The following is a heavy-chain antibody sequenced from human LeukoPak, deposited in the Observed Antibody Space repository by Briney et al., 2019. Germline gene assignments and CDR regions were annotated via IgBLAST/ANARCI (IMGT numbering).Heavy chain of an antibody. CDR1: GGSISSGGYY. V-gene: IGHV4-31*03. J-gene: IGHJ3*02. CDR2: IYYSGST. Sequence: SETLSLTCTVSGGSISSGGYYWSWIRQHPGKGLEWIGYIYYSGSTYYNPSLKSRVTISVDTSKNQFSLKLSSVTAADTAVYYCARVTFRRGLGGYSIQGAFDIWGQGTKVTVSS. D-gene: IGHD3-22*01. CDR3: ARVTFRRGLGGYSIQGAFDI.